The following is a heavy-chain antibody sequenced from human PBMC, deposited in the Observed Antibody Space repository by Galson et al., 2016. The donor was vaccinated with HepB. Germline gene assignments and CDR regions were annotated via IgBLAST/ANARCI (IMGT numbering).Heavy chain of an antibody. CDR2: IDDRGST. Sequence: SETLSLTCGVNGGSLIGYYWSWIRQSPGKGLEWIGEIDDRGSTNDNPSLKSRVSILVDTSKKQFSLNLRSVTAADTGVYYCARGPSSSWSGQYYGMDVWGQGITVIVSS. J-gene: IGHJ6*02. V-gene: IGHV4-34*01. D-gene: IGHD6-13*01. CDR1: GGSLIGYY. CDR3: ARGPSSSWSGQYYGMDV.